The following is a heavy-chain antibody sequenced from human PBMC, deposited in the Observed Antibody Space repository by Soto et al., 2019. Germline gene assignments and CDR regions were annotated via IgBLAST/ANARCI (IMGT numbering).Heavy chain of an antibody. CDR3: ARPYNRLRLGELSLCPGY. CDR2: ISAYNGNT. Sequence: GASVQGSCKASGYTFTSYGISWVRQAPGQGLEWMGWISAYNGNTNYAQKLQGRVTMTTDTSTSTAYMELRSLRSDDTAVYYCARPYNRLRLGELSLCPGYWGQGTLVTVSS. D-gene: IGHD3-16*02. CDR1: GYTFTSYG. J-gene: IGHJ4*02. V-gene: IGHV1-18*04.